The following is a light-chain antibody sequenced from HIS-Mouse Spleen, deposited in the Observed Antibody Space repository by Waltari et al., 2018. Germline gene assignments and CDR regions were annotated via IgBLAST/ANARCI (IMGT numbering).Light chain of an antibody. V-gene: IGLV2-23*01. Sequence: QSALTQPASVSGSPGQSITISCTGTSSDVGSYNLVSWYQQHPGKAPKLMIYEGSKRPSGVSNRFSGSKSGNTAYLTISGLQAEDEADYYCCSYAGSSTWVFGGVTKLTVL. CDR1: SSDVGSYNL. CDR2: EGS. J-gene: IGLJ3*02. CDR3: CSYAGSSTWV.